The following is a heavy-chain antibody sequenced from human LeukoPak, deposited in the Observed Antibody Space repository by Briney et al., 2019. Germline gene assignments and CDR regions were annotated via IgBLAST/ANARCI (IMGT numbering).Heavy chain of an antibody. V-gene: IGHV4-39*01. Sequence: SETLSLTCNVSGDSISSSRYCWGWIRQPPGKGLEWIGSVYHSGSTHYNPSLNSRITISVDTSKNQFSLRLRSVTAADTALYFCLAYYSLSGNYYNGIDYWGQGTLVTVSS. CDR1: GDSISSSRYC. D-gene: IGHD3-10*01. J-gene: IGHJ4*02. CDR3: LAYYSLSGNYYNGIDY. CDR2: VYHSGST.